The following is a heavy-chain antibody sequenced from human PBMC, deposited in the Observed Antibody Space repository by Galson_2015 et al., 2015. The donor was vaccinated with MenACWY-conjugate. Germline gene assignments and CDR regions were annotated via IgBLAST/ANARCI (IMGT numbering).Heavy chain of an antibody. CDR3: VRDRLSIIRAAPSNWFDP. V-gene: IGHV3-74*01. CDR2: INRDGSST. CDR1: GFTFSNYW. J-gene: IGHJ5*02. D-gene: IGHD3-10*01. Sequence: SLRLSCAASGFTFSNYWMHWVRQAPGKGPVWISRINRDGSSTTYADSVKGRFTISRDNAKNTLYLQMNSLRVEDTAVYYCVRDRLSIIRAAPSNWFDPWGQGTLVTVSS.